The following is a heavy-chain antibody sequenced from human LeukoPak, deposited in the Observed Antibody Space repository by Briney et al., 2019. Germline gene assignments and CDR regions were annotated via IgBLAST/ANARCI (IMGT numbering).Heavy chain of an antibody. V-gene: IGHV3-23*01. J-gene: IGHJ4*02. CDR3: AKDEEMATTTLDY. CDR1: GFTISSYA. CDR2: ISGSGGST. Sequence: GSLRLSCAASGFTISSYAMSWVRQAPGKGLEWVSAISGSGGSTYYADSVKGRFTISRDNSKNTLYLQMNSLRAEDTAVYYCAKDEEMATTTLDYWGQGTLVTVSS. D-gene: IGHD5-24*01.